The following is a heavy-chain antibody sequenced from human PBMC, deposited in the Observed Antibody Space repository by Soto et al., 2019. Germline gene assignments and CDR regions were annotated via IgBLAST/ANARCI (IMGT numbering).Heavy chain of an antibody. CDR1: GFAFSTYS. Sequence: GGSLRLSCADSGFAFSTYSINWVRQAPGKGLEWFSYITSDSSTISYADSVKGRFTVSRDNAKNSLYLQMNSLRDEDTAVYYCARVGRGVYGMDVWGQGTSVTVSS. CDR3: ARVGRGVYGMDV. CDR2: ITSDSSTI. V-gene: IGHV3-48*02. J-gene: IGHJ6*02. D-gene: IGHD2-8*01.